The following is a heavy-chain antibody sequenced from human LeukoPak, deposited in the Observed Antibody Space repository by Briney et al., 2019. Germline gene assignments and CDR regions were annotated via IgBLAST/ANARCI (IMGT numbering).Heavy chain of an antibody. V-gene: IGHV3-23*01. CDR1: GFTFSSYA. CDR2: ISGSGGGT. CDR3: AKTTTGYSSGRYPGWPVDY. J-gene: IGHJ4*02. D-gene: IGHD6-19*01. Sequence: GSLRLSCAASGFTFSSYAVSWVRQAPGKGLEWVSAISGSGGGTYYADFVKGRFTISRDNSKNTLYLQMNSLSTEDTAIYYCAKTTTGYSSGRYPGWPVDYWGQGTLVTVSS.